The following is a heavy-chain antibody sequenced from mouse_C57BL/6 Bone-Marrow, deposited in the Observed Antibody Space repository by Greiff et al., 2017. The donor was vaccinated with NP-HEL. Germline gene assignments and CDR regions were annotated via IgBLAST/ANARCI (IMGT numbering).Heavy chain of an antibody. CDR1: GYTFTSYD. CDR3: ARHGEGPYANWYFDV. J-gene: IGHJ1*03. D-gene: IGHD6-5*01. CDR2: IYPRDGST. V-gene: IGHV1-85*01. Sequence: VQLQQSGPELVKPGASVKLSCKASGYTFTSYDINWVKQRPGQGLEWIGWIYPRDGSTKYNEKFKGKATLTVDTSSSTAYMELRSLTSEDSAVYFCARHGEGPYANWYFDVWGTGTTLTVSS.